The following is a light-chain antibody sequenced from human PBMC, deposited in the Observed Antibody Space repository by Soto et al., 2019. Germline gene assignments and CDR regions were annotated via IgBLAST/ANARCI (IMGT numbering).Light chain of an antibody. CDR1: SGSVSTSYY. Sequence: QTVVTQEPSFSVSPGGTVTLTCRLSSGSVSTSYYPSWYQQTPGQAPRTLIYSTNTRSSGVPDRFSGSILGNKAALTITGAQADDESDYYCVLYMGSGISVFGGGTKSPS. CDR2: STN. V-gene: IGLV8-61*01. J-gene: IGLJ3*02. CDR3: VLYMGSGISV.